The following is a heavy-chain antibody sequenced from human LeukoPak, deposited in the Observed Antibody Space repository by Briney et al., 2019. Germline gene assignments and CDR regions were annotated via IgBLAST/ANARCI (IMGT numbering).Heavy chain of an antibody. J-gene: IGHJ4*02. V-gene: IGHV1-69*05. CDR3: AGFGVRPY. CDR2: IIPIFGTA. D-gene: IGHD2-8*01. CDR1: GGTFSSYA. Sequence: SVKVSCKASGGTFSSYAISWVRQAPGQGLEWMGGIIPIFGTANYAQKFQGRVTITTDESTSTAYMELSSLRSEDTAVCYCAGFGVRPYWGQGTLVTVSS.